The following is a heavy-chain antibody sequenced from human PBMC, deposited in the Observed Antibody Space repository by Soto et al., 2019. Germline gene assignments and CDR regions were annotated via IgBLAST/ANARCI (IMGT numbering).Heavy chain of an antibody. D-gene: IGHD3-10*01. J-gene: IGHJ6*02. CDR1: GYSFTQYV. V-gene: IGHV1-3*01. CDR2: IGAGDGKT. Sequence: GASVKVSCKASGYSFTQYVIHWVRQAPGQRLEWMGRIGAGDGKTNYAQKFQGRVTITTDTSTSTAYMELSSLRSEDTAVYYCARENYRDYYGSGSYSYYYGMDVWGQGTTVTVSS. CDR3: ARENYRDYYGSGSYSYYYGMDV.